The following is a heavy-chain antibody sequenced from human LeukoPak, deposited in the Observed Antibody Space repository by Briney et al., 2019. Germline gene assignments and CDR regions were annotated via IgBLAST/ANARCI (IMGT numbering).Heavy chain of an antibody. J-gene: IGHJ4*02. Sequence: GGSLRLSCAGSGFTFSTYSIHWVRQAPGKGLEWVSSISSDGGYIYYADSVKGRFTIFRDNAKNSVYLQMKSLRAEDTAVYYCARGNAPLPFDYWGQGTLVTVSS. V-gene: IGHV3-21*01. CDR2: ISSDGGYI. CDR1: GFTFSTYS. CDR3: ARGNAPLPFDY. D-gene: IGHD2-2*01.